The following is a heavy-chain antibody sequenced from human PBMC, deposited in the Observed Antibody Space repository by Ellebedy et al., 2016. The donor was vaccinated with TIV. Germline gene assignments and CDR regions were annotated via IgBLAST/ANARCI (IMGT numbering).Heavy chain of an antibody. J-gene: IGHJ4*02. CDR1: GGSFSGYY. D-gene: IGHD4-23*01. Sequence: SETLSLXCAVYGGSFSGYYWSWIRQPPGKGLEWIGEINHSGSTNYNPSLKSRVTISVDTSKNQFSLKLSSVTAADTAVYYCARGNNYGGRPLDYWGQGTLVTVSS. V-gene: IGHV4-34*01. CDR2: INHSGST. CDR3: ARGNNYGGRPLDY.